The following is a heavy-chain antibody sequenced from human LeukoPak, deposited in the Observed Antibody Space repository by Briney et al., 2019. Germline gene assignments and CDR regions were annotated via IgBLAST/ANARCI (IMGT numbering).Heavy chain of an antibody. CDR3: ANGDGFDY. CDR2: IKQDGGET. J-gene: IGHJ4*02. CDR1: GFTFSTYW. V-gene: IGHV3-7*01. Sequence: GGSLRLSCAPSGFTFSTYWMSWVRQAPGKGREWVANIKQDGGETYYADSVKGRFTIFRDNAKNSLYLQMDSLRVEDTAVYYCANGDGFDYWGQGTLVIVSS. D-gene: IGHD5-24*01.